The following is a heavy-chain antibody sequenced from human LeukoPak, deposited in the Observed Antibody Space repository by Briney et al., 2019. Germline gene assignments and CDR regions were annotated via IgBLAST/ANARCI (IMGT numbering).Heavy chain of an antibody. CDR2: IWSDGTNR. CDR1: GFTFSTYG. V-gene: IGHV3-33*06. Sequence: PGGSLRLSCAAYGFTFSTYGMHWVRQAPGKGLEWVAVIWSDGTNRFYADSVKGRFTFSRDNSKNTLSLQMNSLRAEDTAVYYCVKERGPFDAFDIWGHGTMVTVSS. CDR3: VKERGPFDAFDI. J-gene: IGHJ3*02.